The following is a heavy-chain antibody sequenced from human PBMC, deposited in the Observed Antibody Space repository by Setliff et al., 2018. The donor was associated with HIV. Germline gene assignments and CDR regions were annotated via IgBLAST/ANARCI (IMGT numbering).Heavy chain of an antibody. D-gene: IGHD6-13*01. CDR1: GYTFTTHA. CDR2: INAGNGNT. V-gene: IGHV1-3*03. CDR3: AREGAAAGLDLDY. Sequence: ASVKVSCKASGYTFTTHAMHWVRQAPGQRLEWMGWINAGNGNTKYSQEFQGRVTITKDTSASTAYMDLSSLRSEDMAVYYCAREGAAAGLDLDYWGQGTLVTVSS. J-gene: IGHJ4*02.